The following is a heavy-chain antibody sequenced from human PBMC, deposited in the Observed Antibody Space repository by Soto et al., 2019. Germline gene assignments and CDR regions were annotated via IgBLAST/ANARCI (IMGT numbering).Heavy chain of an antibody. D-gene: IGHD2-15*01. CDR1: GTSISSTFW. CDR2: IYHSGST. Sequence: QVQLRESGPGMVRPSGTLSLTCAVSGTSISSTFWWTWVRQSPGKGLEWIGEIYHSGSTKYNPSLKSRVTIXXDKSNNQFSLESRAVTAADTAVYYCATLPPRIVVVRSEIPAWGQGTLVIVSA. V-gene: IGHV4-4*02. CDR3: ATLPPRIVVVRSEIPA. J-gene: IGHJ5*02.